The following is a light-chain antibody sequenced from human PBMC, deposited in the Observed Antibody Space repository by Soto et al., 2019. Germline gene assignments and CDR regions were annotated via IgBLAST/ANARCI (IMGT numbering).Light chain of an antibody. Sequence: QSVLTQPRSVSGSPGQSVTISCTGTSSDVGGYNYVSWYQQHPGKAPKLMIYDVSKRPSGVPDRFSGSKSGNTASLTISGLQVEDEADYYCCSYAGSYTSYVFGTGTRSPS. CDR2: DVS. CDR1: SSDVGGYNY. CDR3: CSYAGSYTSYV. J-gene: IGLJ1*01. V-gene: IGLV2-11*01.